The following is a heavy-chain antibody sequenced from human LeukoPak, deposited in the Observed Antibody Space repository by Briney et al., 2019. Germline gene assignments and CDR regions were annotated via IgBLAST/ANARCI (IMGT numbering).Heavy chain of an antibody. J-gene: IGHJ4*02. CDR3: GKTTVGYSSGQKPAWPVDY. CDR1: GFTFGSHA. Sequence: GGSLRLSCEASGFTFGSHAKYWVRQAPGKGLEWVAGIFGSGGSPHYADPVKGRFTISRDNSRNTVYLQINSLRAEDTAVYYCGKTTVGYSSGQKPAWPVDYWGQGTLVTVSS. D-gene: IGHD5-18*01. CDR2: IFGSGGSP. V-gene: IGHV3-23*01.